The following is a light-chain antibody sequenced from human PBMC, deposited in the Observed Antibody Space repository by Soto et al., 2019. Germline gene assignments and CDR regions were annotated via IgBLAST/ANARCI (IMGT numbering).Light chain of an antibody. CDR3: QQSYITPYT. V-gene: IGKV1-39*01. J-gene: IGKJ2*01. Sequence: DIQMTQSPSSLSASVGDTVTITCRASQSISVHLNWYQQKPGKVPKLLIYAASNLHSGVPSSFSGSGSETYFALTISSLQPEYFATYCRQQSYITPYTFGQGTKLQIK. CDR2: AAS. CDR1: QSISVH.